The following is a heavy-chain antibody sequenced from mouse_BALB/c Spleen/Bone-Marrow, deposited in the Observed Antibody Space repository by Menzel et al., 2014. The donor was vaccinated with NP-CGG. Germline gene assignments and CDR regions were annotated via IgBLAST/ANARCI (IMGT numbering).Heavy chain of an antibody. D-gene: IGHD3-3*01. J-gene: IGHJ2*01. CDR2: ISSGSSTI. Sequence: DVHLVESGGGLVQPGGSRKLSCAASGFTFSSFGMHWVRQAPEKGLEWVAYISSGSSTIYYADTVKGRFTISRDNPKNTLFLQMTSLRSEDTAMYYCARGRRTLYFDYWGQGTTLTVSS. CDR3: ARGRRTLYFDY. CDR1: GFTFSSFG. V-gene: IGHV5-17*02.